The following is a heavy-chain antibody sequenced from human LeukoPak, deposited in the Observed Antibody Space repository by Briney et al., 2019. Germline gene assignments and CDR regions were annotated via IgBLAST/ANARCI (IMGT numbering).Heavy chain of an antibody. CDR1: GFTFNNYT. J-gene: IGHJ4*02. CDR3: ARDLGPTYCILDY. D-gene: IGHD2-15*01. CDR2: ISYDGSNK. Sequence: GGSLRLSCAASGFTFNNYTMHWVRQAPGKGLEWVAVISYDGSNKYYADSVKGRFTISRDNSKNTLHVEMRSLRAEDTAVYYCARDLGPTYCILDYWGQGILVTVSS. V-gene: IGHV3-30-3*01.